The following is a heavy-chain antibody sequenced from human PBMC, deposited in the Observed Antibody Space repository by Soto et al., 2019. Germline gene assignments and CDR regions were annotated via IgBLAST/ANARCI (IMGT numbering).Heavy chain of an antibody. V-gene: IGHV1-69*12. CDR3: AMNWNYGY. CDR1: GGTFSSYA. J-gene: IGHJ4*02. Sequence: QVQLVQSGAEVKKPGSSVKVSCKASGGTFSSYAISWVRQAPGQGLEWMGGIIPIFGTANYAQKFQGRVTXTADESTSTAYMELSSLGAEETAAYYCAMNWNYGYWGQGTLVTVSS. CDR2: IIPIFGTA. D-gene: IGHD1-7*01.